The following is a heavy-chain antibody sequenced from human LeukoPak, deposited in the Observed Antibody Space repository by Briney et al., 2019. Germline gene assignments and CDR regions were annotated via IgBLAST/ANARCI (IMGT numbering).Heavy chain of an antibody. CDR1: GFPFSDYW. Sequence: GGSLRLSCAASGFPFSDYWMDWVRQAPGKGVEWVANINQDGRIQYYADSVRGRFIISRNNAKNSLYLQMYRLRAEDTAIYFCSRSLDYLGQGALVTVSS. J-gene: IGHJ4*02. CDR2: INQDGRIQ. V-gene: IGHV3-7*01. CDR3: SRSLDY.